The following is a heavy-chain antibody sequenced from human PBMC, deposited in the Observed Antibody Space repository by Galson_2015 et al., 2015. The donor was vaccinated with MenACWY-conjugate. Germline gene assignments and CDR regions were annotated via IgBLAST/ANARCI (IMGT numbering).Heavy chain of an antibody. D-gene: IGHD5-18*01. CDR1: GFSLSSSGVG. CDR3: AHSGGDTTMVHWWFDP. V-gene: IGHV2-5*02. Sequence: PALVKPTQTLTLTCTFSGFSLSSSGVGVGWIRQPPGKALEWLALIYWDDDKRYSPSLKTRLTITRDTSTNQVVLTMTNMDPVDTATYYCAHSGGDTTMVHWWFDPWGRGTLVTVSS. J-gene: IGHJ5*02. CDR2: IYWDDDK.